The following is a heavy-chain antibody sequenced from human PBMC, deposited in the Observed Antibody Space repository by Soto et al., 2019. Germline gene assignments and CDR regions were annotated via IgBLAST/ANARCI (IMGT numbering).Heavy chain of an antibody. CDR2: ILYEGSNK. CDR3: AGGPYYFDS. CDR1: GFTFSNYG. Sequence: QVQLVESGGDVVQPGRSLRLSCAASGFTFSNYGMHWARQAPGKGLEWVAAILYEGSNKYYADSVKGRLTISRDNSKNTLYLQMNSLRAEDTAVYYCAGGPYYFDSCGQGTLVTVSS. V-gene: IGHV3-33*01. D-gene: IGHD1-26*01. J-gene: IGHJ4*02.